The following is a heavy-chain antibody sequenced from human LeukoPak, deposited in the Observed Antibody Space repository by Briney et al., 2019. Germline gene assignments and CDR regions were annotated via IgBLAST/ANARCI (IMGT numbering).Heavy chain of an antibody. CDR3: AQLCAGISVGSCFDR. J-gene: IGHJ4*02. D-gene: IGHD6-19*01. Sequence: GGSLRLSCAASGFTFSSYAMTWVRQAPGKGLEWVSGISGSGGRTYYADSVKGRFTISRDNSKNTLSLQMNSLRAEDTAVYYCAQLCAGISVGSCFDRWGQGTLVTVSS. CDR2: ISGSGGRT. CDR1: GFTFSSYA. V-gene: IGHV3-23*01.